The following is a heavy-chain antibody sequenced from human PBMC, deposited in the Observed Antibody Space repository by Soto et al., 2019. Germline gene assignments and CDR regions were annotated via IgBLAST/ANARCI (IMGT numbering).Heavy chain of an antibody. D-gene: IGHD4-17*01. CDR3: VGGDYGFDY. CDR1: GGTFSSYT. CDR2: IIPNLGNT. Sequence: SVKVSCKASGGTFSSYTISWVRQAPGQGLEWMGRIIPNLGNTGYAQKFQGRVTMTGNNSTSTAYMELSSLRSEDTAVYYCVGGDYGFDYWGQGTLVTVSS. V-gene: IGHV1-69*02. J-gene: IGHJ4*02.